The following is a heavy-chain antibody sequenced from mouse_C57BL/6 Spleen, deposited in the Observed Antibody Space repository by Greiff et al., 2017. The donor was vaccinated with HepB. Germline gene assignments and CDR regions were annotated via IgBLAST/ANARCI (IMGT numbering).Heavy chain of an antibody. V-gene: IGHV1-4*01. Sequence: QVQLKESGAELARPGASVKMSCKASGYTFTSYTMHWVKQRPGQGLEWIGYINPSSGYTKYNQKFKDKATLTADKSSSTAYMQLSSLTSEDSAVYYCASDDYDEAYWGQGTLVTVSA. J-gene: IGHJ3*01. D-gene: IGHD2-4*01. CDR3: ASDDYDEAY. CDR1: GYTFTSYT. CDR2: INPSSGYT.